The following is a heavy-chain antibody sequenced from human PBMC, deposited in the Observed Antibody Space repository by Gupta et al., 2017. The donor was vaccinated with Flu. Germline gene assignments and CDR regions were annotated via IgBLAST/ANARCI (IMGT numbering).Heavy chain of an antibody. V-gene: IGHV3-48*03. CDR3: ARKPLGFLERYYYMDV. Sequence: ADSLMGRFTISRDNTENSLFLQMNRLRAEDTAVYYCARKPLGFLERYYYMDVWGKGTTVTVSS. D-gene: IGHD3-3*01. J-gene: IGHJ6*03.